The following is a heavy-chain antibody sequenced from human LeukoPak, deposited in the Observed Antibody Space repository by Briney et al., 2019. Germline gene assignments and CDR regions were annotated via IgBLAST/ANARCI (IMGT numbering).Heavy chain of an antibody. Sequence: SETLSLTCTVSGGSISSSSYYWGWIRQPPGKGLGWIGSIYYSGSTYYNPSLKSRVTISVDTSKNQFSLKLSSVTAADTAVYYCARHDASPYYDFWSGYYTPPNYWSQGTLVTVSS. CDR1: GGSISSSSYY. J-gene: IGHJ4*02. CDR3: ARHDASPYYDFWSGYYTPPNY. CDR2: IYYSGST. V-gene: IGHV4-39*01. D-gene: IGHD3-3*01.